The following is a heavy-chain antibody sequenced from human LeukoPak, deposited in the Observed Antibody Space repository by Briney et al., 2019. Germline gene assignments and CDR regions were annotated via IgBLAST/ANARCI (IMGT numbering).Heavy chain of an antibody. J-gene: IGHJ4*02. V-gene: IGHV4-59*12. CDR2: IYYSGST. D-gene: IGHD1-26*01. CDR1: GRSISNYY. CDR3: ARGEGSY. Sequence: PETLSLTCTVPGRSISNYYWSWIRQPPGKGLEWIGYIYYSGSTNYNPSLPSRVNSSIDTSKNQFSLKLSSVTAADTAVYYCARGEGSYWGQGTLVTVSS.